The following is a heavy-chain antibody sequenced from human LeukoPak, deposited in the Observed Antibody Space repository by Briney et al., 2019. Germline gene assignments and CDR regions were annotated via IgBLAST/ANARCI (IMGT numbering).Heavy chain of an antibody. V-gene: IGHV4-38-2*02. Sequence: SETLSLTCTVSGYSISSGYYWGWIRQPPGKGLEWIGSMYYSGSTYYNPSLKSRVTISVDTSKSQFSLKLSSVTAADTAVYYCARQYSSSWYGPFDYWGQGTLVTVSS. CDR2: MYYSGST. J-gene: IGHJ4*02. D-gene: IGHD6-13*01. CDR1: GYSISSGYY. CDR3: ARQYSSSWYGPFDY.